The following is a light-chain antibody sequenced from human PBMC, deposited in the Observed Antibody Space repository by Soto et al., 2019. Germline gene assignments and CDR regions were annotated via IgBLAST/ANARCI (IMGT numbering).Light chain of an antibody. CDR3: SSYAGSSNLGV. CDR1: SSDVGGYNY. J-gene: IGLJ2*01. Sequence: QSALTQPPSASGSPGQSVTISCTGTSSDVGGYNYVSWYQQHPGRAPKLMIYEVSKRPSGVPDRFSGSKSGNPASLTVSGLQPEDEADYYCSSYAGSSNLGVFGGGTKVTVL. V-gene: IGLV2-8*01. CDR2: EVS.